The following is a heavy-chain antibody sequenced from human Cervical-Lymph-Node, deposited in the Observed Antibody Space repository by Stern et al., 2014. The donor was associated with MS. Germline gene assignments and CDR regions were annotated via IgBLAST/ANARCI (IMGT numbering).Heavy chain of an antibody. Sequence: QLQLQESGPGLVRPSETLSLTCTVSGGSISTYYWSWIRQPPGQGLEWIGYVFYSGSTNYNPSLKSRVTISLDTSMNRFSLKLNSVTAADTALYYCARVGQQLGQIDYWGQGTLVTVSS. CDR3: ARVGQQLGQIDY. V-gene: IGHV4-59*01. CDR1: GGSISTYY. D-gene: IGHD6-13*01. J-gene: IGHJ4*02. CDR2: VFYSGST.